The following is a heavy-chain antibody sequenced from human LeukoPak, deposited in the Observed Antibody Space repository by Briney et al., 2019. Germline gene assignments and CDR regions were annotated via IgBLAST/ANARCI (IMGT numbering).Heavy chain of an antibody. V-gene: IGHV4-38-2*01. CDR3: ARGLGFDY. Sequence: SETLSLTCAVSGYTISSGYYWSWIRQPPGKGLEWIGSIYHSGSTYYNPSLKGRVTISVDTSKNQFSLKLSSVTAADTAVYYCARGLGFDYWGQGTLVTVSS. CDR2: IYHSGST. CDR1: GYTISSGYY. D-gene: IGHD7-27*01. J-gene: IGHJ4*02.